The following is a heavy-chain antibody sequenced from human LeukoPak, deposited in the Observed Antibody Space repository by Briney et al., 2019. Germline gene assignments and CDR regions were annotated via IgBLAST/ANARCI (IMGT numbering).Heavy chain of an antibody. CDR2: IKQDGSEK. V-gene: IGHV3-7*05. Sequence: PGGSLRLSCAASGFTFSGYWMSWVRQAPGKGLEWVANIKQDGSEKYYVDSVKGRFTISRDNAKNSLFLQMNSLRSDDTAVYYCARGFPSGKQWLTNWGQGTLVTVSS. J-gene: IGHJ4*02. D-gene: IGHD6-19*01. CDR3: ARGFPSGKQWLTN. CDR1: GFTFSGYW.